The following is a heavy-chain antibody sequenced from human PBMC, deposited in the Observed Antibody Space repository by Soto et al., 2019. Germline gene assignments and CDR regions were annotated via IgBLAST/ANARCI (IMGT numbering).Heavy chain of an antibody. Sequence: EVQLLESGGGLVQPGGSLRLSCAASGFTFSSYAMRWVRQAPGKGLEWVSAISGSGGSTYYAESVKGRFTISRDNSKYTLYLQMNSLIAEDTVVYYCARRGSGSYYDYWGQGTLVTVSS. D-gene: IGHD1-26*01. CDR2: ISGSGGST. V-gene: IGHV3-23*01. CDR1: GFTFSSYA. CDR3: ARRGSGSYYDY. J-gene: IGHJ4*02.